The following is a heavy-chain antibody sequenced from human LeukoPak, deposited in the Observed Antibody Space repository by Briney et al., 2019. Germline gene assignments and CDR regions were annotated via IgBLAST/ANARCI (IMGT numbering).Heavy chain of an antibody. CDR2: IYPRDGST. V-gene: IGHV1-46*01. Sequence: GASVKVSCKASGYSLTNNYIHWVRQAPGQGLEWMGMIYPRDGSTSYAQRFRDRVTVTRDTSTSTVHMELSGLRAEDTALYYCARDQEGFDYWGQGTLVTVSS. CDR1: GYSLTNNY. CDR3: ARDQEGFDY. J-gene: IGHJ4*02.